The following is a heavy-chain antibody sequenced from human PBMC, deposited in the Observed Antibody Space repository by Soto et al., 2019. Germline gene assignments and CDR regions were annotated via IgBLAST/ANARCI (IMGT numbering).Heavy chain of an antibody. CDR3: ARAHRAYYDFWSGYSRVGLYYYYGMDV. CDR1: GGTFSSYA. V-gene: IGHV1-69*13. CDR2: IFPIFGTA. Sequence: SVKVSCKASGGTFSSYAISWVRQAPGQGLEWMGGIFPIFGTANYAQKFQGRVTITADESTSTAYMELSSLRSEDTAVYYCARAHRAYYDFWSGYSRVGLYYYYGMDVWGQGTTVTVSS. D-gene: IGHD3-3*01. J-gene: IGHJ6*02.